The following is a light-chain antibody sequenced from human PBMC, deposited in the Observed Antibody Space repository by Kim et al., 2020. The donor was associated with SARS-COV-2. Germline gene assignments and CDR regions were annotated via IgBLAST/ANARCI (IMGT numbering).Light chain of an antibody. CDR2: DVT. Sequence: GQSITISCPGTSSDVGRYNYVSWYQQHPGKAPKLIIYDVTDRPSGVSHRFSGSKSGNTASLTISGLQAEDEATYYCNSFTRTTVYVFGSGTEVTVL. CDR1: SSDVGRYNY. V-gene: IGLV2-14*03. CDR3: NSFTRTTVYV. J-gene: IGLJ1*01.